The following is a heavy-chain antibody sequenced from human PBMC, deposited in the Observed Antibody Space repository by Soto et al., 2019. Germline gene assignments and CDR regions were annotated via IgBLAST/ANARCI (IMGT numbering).Heavy chain of an antibody. D-gene: IGHD2-15*01. V-gene: IGHV4-61*01. CDR2: IYYSGIT. CDR3: ARDSPRWDCSGGSCFPYYYGMDV. Sequence: QVQLQESGPGLVKPSETLSLTCTVSGGSVSSGSYYWSWIRQPPGKGLEWIGYIYYSGITNYNPTLTSRVTSTVDTSKNQSSLKLSAVTAADAAVYYCARDSPRWDCSGGSCFPYYYGMDVWGQGTTVTVSS. CDR1: GGSVSSGSYY. J-gene: IGHJ6*02.